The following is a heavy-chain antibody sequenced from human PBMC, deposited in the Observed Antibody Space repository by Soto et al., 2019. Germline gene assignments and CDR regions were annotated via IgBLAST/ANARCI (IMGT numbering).Heavy chain of an antibody. J-gene: IGHJ6*02. CDR1: CGSFSGYY. V-gene: IGHV4-34*01. CDR2: INHSGST. D-gene: IGHD3-22*01. Sequence: KTSETLSLTCAVYCGSFSGYYWSWIRQPPGKGLEWIGEINHSGSTNYNPSLKSRVTISVDTSKNQFSLKLSSVTAADTAVYYCARGTSNYYDSSPPPYYYGMDVWGQGTTVTVSS. CDR3: ARGTSNYYDSSPPPYYYGMDV.